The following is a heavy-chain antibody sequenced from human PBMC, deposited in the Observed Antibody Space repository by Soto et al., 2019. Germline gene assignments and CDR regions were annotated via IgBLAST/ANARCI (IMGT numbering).Heavy chain of an antibody. CDR1: GLTVSRTQ. CDR2: IYSAGST. V-gene: IGHV3-53*01. Sequence: GGSLILSCAVSGLTVSRTQMSWVRQAPGKGLQWVSVIYSAGSTYYANAVKGRFTISRDISENKIFLELNGLTVDEKAVYYCARAREPEYSSSIFFDYWGRGTVVTVSS. CDR3: ARAREPEYSSSIFFDY. J-gene: IGHJ4*01. D-gene: IGHD6-6*01.